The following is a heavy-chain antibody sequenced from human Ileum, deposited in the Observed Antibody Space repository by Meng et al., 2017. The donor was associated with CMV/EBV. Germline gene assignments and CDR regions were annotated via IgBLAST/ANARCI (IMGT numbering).Heavy chain of an antibody. V-gene: IGHV1-3*04. CDR3: AIDTSGYHYKY. D-gene: IGHD3-22*01. CDR1: GYNFITYA. Sequence: SCRASGYNFITYALPWVRPAPGQRLEWVGWVNTANGITKYSQKFPGRVTATRDTSASTAYMEVNTLRAEDTAVYYCAIDTSGYHYKYWGQGTLVTVSS. CDR2: VNTANGIT. J-gene: IGHJ4*02.